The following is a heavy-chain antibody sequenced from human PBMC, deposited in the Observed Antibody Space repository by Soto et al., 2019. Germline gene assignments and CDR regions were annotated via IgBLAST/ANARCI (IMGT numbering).Heavy chain of an antibody. D-gene: IGHD6-19*01. Sequence: EVQLVESGGGLVQPGGSLRLSCAASGFTFSGYWMNWVRQAPGKGLEWVANIKQDGGEKYYVDSVKGRFTISRDNAKNSLYLQMNSLSAEDTAVYSFARDRWWLVHWGQGTLVTVSS. CDR2: IKQDGGEK. CDR3: ARDRWWLVH. CDR1: GFTFSGYW. J-gene: IGHJ4*02. V-gene: IGHV3-7*01.